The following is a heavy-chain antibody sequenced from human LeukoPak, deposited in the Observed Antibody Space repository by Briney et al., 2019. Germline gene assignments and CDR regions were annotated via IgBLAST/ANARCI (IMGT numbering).Heavy chain of an antibody. CDR1: GYTFTGYY. Sequence: ASVKVSCKASGYTFTGYYMHWVRQAPGQGLEWMGWINPNSGGTNYAQKFQGRVTMTRDTSISTAYIELSRLRSDDTAVYYCARSTMVRGVLPDFDYWGQGTLVTVSS. D-gene: IGHD3-10*01. CDR3: ARSTMVRGVLPDFDY. J-gene: IGHJ4*02. V-gene: IGHV1-2*02. CDR2: INPNSGGT.